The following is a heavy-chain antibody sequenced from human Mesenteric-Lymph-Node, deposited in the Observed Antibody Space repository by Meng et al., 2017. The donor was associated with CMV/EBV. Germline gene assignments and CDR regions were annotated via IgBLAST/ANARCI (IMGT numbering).Heavy chain of an antibody. D-gene: IGHD6-13*01. V-gene: IGHV1-69*02. CDR1: GGTFSSYP. Sequence: QVQLVQSGAGVKKPGPSVKVSSKASGGTFSSYPISWVRQAPGQGLEWMGRIIPILGIANYAQKFQGRVTITADKSSSTAYMELSSLRSEDTAVYYCAGGIAADGSRWFDTWGQGTLVTVSS. CDR2: IIPILGIA. CDR3: AGGIAADGSRWFDT. J-gene: IGHJ5*02.